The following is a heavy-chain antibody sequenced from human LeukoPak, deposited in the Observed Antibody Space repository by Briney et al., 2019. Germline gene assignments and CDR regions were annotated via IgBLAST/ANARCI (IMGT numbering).Heavy chain of an antibody. CDR1: GYTFSSFS. Sequence: GGSLRLSCVASGYTFSSFSINWVRQAPGKGLEWVSSISVRSNYIYYADSVRGRFTISRDDARDSLFLQMNSLRAEDTAVYFCVRLRRNNDRSGYYYYYDYWGQGTLVTVSS. V-gene: IGHV3-21*01. CDR3: VRLRRNNDRSGYYYYYDY. D-gene: IGHD3-22*01. J-gene: IGHJ4*02. CDR2: ISVRSNYI.